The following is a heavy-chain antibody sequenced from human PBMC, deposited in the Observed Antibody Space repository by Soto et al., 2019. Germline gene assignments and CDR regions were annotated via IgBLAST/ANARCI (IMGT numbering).Heavy chain of an antibody. V-gene: IGHV3-33*01. CDR3: ARRLGELSLPYYYYYGMDV. CDR2: IWYDGSNK. J-gene: IGHJ6*02. CDR1: GFTFSSYG. D-gene: IGHD3-16*02. Sequence: GGSLRLSCAASGFTFSSYGMHWVRQAPGKGLEWVAVIWYDGSNKYYADSVKGRFTISRDNSKNTLYLQMNSLRAEDTAVYYCARRLGELSLPYYYYYGMDVWGQGTTVTVSS.